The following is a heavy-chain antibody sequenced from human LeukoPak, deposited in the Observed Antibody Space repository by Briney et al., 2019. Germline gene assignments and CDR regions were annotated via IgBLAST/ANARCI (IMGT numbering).Heavy chain of an antibody. V-gene: IGHV1-46*01. D-gene: IGHD1-14*01. Sequence: ASVKVSCKASGYTFTSYYMHWVRQAPGQGLEWMGIINPSGGSTNYAQKLQGRVTMTTDTSTSTAYMELRSLRSDDTAVYYCARDRAGDAFDIWGQGTMVTVSS. J-gene: IGHJ3*02. CDR3: ARDRAGDAFDI. CDR1: GYTFTSYY. CDR2: INPSGGST.